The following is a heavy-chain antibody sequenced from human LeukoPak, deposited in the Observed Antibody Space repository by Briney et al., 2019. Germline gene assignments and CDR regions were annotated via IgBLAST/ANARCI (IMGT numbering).Heavy chain of an antibody. V-gene: IGHV4-59*08. CDR1: GGSISSYY. CDR2: IYYSGST. Sequence: SETLSLTCTVSGGSISSYYWSWIRQPPGKGLEWIGYIYYSGSTNYNPSLKSRVTISVDTSKNRLSLKLSSVTAADTAVYYCARVTSRLGVCDYWGQGTLVTVSS. J-gene: IGHJ4*02. CDR3: ARVTSRLGVCDY. D-gene: IGHD2-8*01.